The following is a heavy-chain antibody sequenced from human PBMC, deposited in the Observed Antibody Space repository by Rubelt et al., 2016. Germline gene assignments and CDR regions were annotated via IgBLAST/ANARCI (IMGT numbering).Heavy chain of an antibody. CDR3: ARRQQLGPFDY. J-gene: IGHJ4*02. Sequence: QVQLVQSGAEVKKPGASVKVSCKASGYTFTTYGISWVRQAPGQGLEWMGWIRTYNGNTNYAQKLQGRVTMTTETSTSTAYMELRSRRSEETAVYYCARRQQLGPFDYWGQGTLVTVSS. V-gene: IGHV1-18*01. D-gene: IGHD6-13*01. CDR2: IRTYNGNT. CDR1: GYTFTTYG.